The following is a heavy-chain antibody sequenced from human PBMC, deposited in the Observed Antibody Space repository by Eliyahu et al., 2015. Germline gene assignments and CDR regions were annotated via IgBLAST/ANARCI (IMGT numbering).Heavy chain of an antibody. D-gene: IGHD2-15*01. CDR2: FDPEDGET. CDR3: ATAPPDCSGGSCYGXYYYYMDV. Sequence: SMHWVRQAPGKGXEWMGGFDPEDGETIYAQKFQGRVTMTEDTSTDTAYMELSSLRSEDTAVYYCATAPPDCSGGSCYGXYYYYMDVWGXGTTVTVSS. CDR1: S. V-gene: IGHV1-24*01. J-gene: IGHJ6*03.